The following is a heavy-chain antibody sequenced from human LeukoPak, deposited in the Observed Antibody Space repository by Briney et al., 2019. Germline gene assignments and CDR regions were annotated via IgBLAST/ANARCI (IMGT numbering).Heavy chain of an antibody. D-gene: IGHD6-19*01. V-gene: IGHV4-59*01. J-gene: IGHJ4*02. CDR3: ARDLGTPVAGDCDS. Sequence: LETLSHTSTLPGDSISVYYWCWSPPRLGEGRECMGCISFSVSTSYNPSLKSRVTISVDTAKNQFSLRVNSVTAADTAIYYCARDLGTPVAGDCDSRGQGALVTVSS. CDR2: ISFSVST. CDR1: GDSISVYY.